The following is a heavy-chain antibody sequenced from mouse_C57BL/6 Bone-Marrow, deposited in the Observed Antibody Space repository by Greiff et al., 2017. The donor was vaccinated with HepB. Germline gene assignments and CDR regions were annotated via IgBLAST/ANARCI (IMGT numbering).Heavy chain of an antibody. CDR3: TRWGNGNYGFAY. CDR1: GYTFTDYE. Sequence: VQLQQSGAELVRPGASVTLSCKASGYTFTDYEMHWVKQTPVHGLEWIGAIDPETGGTAYNQKFKGKAILTADKSSSTAYMELRSLTSEDSAVYYCTRWGNGNYGFAYWGQGTLVTVSA. CDR2: IDPETGGT. V-gene: IGHV1-15*01. J-gene: IGHJ3*01. D-gene: IGHD2-1*01.